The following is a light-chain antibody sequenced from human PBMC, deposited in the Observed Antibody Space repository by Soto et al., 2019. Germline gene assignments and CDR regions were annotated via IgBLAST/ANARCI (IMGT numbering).Light chain of an antibody. Sequence: EIVMTQSPATLSVSPGERATLSCRASQSIANTLAWYQQKPGQAPRLLIYGASIRATGIPARFSGSGSGTEFTLTISSLQSEDFEVYYCQQYNSWPTFGPGTKVDVK. V-gene: IGKV3-15*01. CDR3: QQYNSWPT. CDR1: QSIANT. J-gene: IGKJ3*01. CDR2: GAS.